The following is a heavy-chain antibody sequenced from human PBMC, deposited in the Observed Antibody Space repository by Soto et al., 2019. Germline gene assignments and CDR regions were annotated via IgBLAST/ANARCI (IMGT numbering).Heavy chain of an antibody. V-gene: IGHV1-18*01. CDR2: ISGYNGNT. Sequence: GASVKVSCKPSGYTFTSSGISWVRQAPGQGLEWMGWISGYNGNTNYAQKFRGRVTMTTDTSTTTAYMEVRSLIADDTAVSYCARAPLYCNSTNCYIDPLDIWGQRTMVTVSS. D-gene: IGHD2-2*01. J-gene: IGHJ3*02. CDR1: GYTFTSSG. CDR3: ARAPLYCNSTNCYIDPLDI.